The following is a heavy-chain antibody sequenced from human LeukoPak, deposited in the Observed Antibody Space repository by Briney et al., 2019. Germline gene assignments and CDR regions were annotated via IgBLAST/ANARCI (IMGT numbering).Heavy chain of an antibody. CDR1: GFTFSSYA. V-gene: IGHV3-23*01. CDR3: AKVRRTMVRGGTGMLFDY. Sequence: PGGSLRLSCAASGFTFSSYAMSWVRQAPGKGLEWVSAISGSGGSTYYADSVKGRFTISRDNSKNTLYLQMNSLRAEDTAVYYCAKVRRTMVRGGTGMLFDYWGQGTLVTVSS. CDR2: ISGSGGST. J-gene: IGHJ4*02. D-gene: IGHD3-10*01.